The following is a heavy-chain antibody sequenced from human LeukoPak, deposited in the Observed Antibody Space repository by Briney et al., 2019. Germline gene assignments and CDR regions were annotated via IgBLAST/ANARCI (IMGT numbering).Heavy chain of an antibody. V-gene: IGHV3-23*01. J-gene: IGHJ4*02. CDR3: AKDRLQLWFYFDY. D-gene: IGHD5-18*01. CDR1: GFTFSDYA. CDR2: ISGSGGST. Sequence: GGSLRLSCAASGFTFSDYAMSWVRQAPGKGLEWVSAISGSGGSTYYADSVKGRFTISRDNSKNTLYLQMNSLRAGDTAVYYCAKDRLQLWFYFDYWGRGTLVTVSS.